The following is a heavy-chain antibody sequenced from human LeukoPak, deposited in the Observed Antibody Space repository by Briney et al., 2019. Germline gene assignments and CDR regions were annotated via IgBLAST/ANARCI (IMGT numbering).Heavy chain of an antibody. CDR3: ARAGGYCSSTSCYGFRFDP. V-gene: IGHV4-61*02. CDR1: GGSISSGSYY. CDR2: IYTSGST. Sequence: PSETLSLTCTVSGGSISSGSYYWSWIRQPPGKGLEWIGRIYTSGSTNYNPSLKSRVTISVDTSKNQFSLKLSSVTAADTAVYYCARAGGYCSSTSCYGFRFDPWGQGTLVTVSS. J-gene: IGHJ5*02. D-gene: IGHD2-2*01.